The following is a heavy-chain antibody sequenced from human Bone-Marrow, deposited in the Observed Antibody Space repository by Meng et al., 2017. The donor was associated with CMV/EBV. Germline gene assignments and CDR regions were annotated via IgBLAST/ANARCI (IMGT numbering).Heavy chain of an antibody. D-gene: IGHD2-21*01. CDR2: IIPIFGTA. CDR1: GGTFSSYA. CDR3: AGTLFRAYYYYGMDV. V-gene: IGHV1-69*05. J-gene: IGHJ6*02. Sequence: SVKVSCKASGGTFSSYAISWVRQAPGQGLEWMGGIIPIFGTANYAQKFQGRVTITTDESTSTAYMELSSLRSEDTAVYYCAGTLFRAYYYYGMDVWGQGTAVTVSS.